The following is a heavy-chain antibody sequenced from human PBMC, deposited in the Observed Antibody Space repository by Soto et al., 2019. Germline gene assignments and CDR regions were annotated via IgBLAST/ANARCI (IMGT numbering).Heavy chain of an antibody. J-gene: IGHJ4*02. CDR1: GFTFSGYW. CDR3: ASEVGAGLS. CDR2: INSDGSGT. D-gene: IGHD1-26*01. V-gene: IGHV3-74*01. Sequence: EVQLVESGAGLVQPGGSLRLSCAASGFTFSGYWMHWVRQAPGKGLVWVSRINSDGSGTGYADSVKGRFTIARDNAENTLCLQMNSVRAEDTAVYYCASEVGAGLSWGQGGLVTVSS.